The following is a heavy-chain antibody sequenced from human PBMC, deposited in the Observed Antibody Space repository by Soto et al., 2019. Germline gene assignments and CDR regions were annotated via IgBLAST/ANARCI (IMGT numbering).Heavy chain of an antibody. CDR2: IYYSGST. CDR3: ARGYRQYDFWSGYWDYFDY. Sequence: SETLSLTCTVSGGSISSYYWSWIRQPPGKGLEWIGYIYYSGSTNYNPSLKSRVTISVDTSKNQFSLKLSSVTAADTAVYYCARGYRQYDFWSGYWDYFDYWGQGTLVTVSS. CDR1: GGSISSYY. V-gene: IGHV4-59*01. J-gene: IGHJ4*02. D-gene: IGHD3-3*01.